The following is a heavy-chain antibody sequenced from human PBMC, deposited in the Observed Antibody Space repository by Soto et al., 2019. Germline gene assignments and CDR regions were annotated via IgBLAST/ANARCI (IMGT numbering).Heavy chain of an antibody. V-gene: IGHV1-69*01. CDR2: IIPIFGTA. CDR1: GGTFSSYA. CDR3: AREVSVAGDYWYFDL. J-gene: IGHJ2*01. D-gene: IGHD6-19*01. Sequence: QVQLVQSGAEVKKPGSSVKVSCKASGGTFSSYAISWVRQAPGQGLEWMGGIIPIFGTANYAQKFQGRVTINADESTSTAYRELSSLRSEETAVYFCAREVSVAGDYWYFDLWGRGPLVPVSS.